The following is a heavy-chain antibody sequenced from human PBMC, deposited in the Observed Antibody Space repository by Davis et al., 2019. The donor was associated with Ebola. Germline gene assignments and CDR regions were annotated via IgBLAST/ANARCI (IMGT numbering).Heavy chain of an antibody. CDR1: GLTFSSYW. Sequence: GESLKISCAASGLTFSSYWMHWVRQAPGKGLVWVSRINSDGSSTSYADSVKGRFTISRDNAKNTLYLQMNSLRAEDTAVYYCARDYDDAFDIWGQGTMVTVSS. V-gene: IGHV3-74*01. CDR3: ARDYDDAFDI. D-gene: IGHD3-3*01. J-gene: IGHJ3*02. CDR2: INSDGSST.